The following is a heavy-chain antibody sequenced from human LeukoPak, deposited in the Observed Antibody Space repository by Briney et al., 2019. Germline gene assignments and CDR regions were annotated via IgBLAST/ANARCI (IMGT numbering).Heavy chain of an antibody. CDR2: INHSGST. D-gene: IGHD4-11*01. V-gene: IGHV4-34*01. Sequence: PSETLSLTCAVYAGSFSGYYWSWIRQPPGKGLEWIGKINHSGSTNYNPSLKSRVTISVDTSKNQFSLKLSSVTAADTAVYYCAGGYSKGYYYMDVWGKGTTVTVSS. CDR1: AGSFSGYY. CDR3: AGGYSKGYYYMDV. J-gene: IGHJ6*03.